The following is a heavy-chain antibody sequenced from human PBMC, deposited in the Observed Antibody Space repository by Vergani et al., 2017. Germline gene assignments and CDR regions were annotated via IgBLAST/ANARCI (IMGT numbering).Heavy chain of an antibody. CDR2: ISNSSSYI. CDR3: ASWGSGY. CDR1: GFTFSNYG. D-gene: IGHD3-16*01. V-gene: IGHV3-21*01. Sequence: EVQLVESGGGLVQPGRSLRLSCAASGFTFSNYGMNWVRQAPGKGMEWASSISNSSSYIYYADSVKGRFTISRDNAKNSLYLQMNSLRAEDTAVYYCASWGSGYWGQGTLVTVSS. J-gene: IGHJ4*02.